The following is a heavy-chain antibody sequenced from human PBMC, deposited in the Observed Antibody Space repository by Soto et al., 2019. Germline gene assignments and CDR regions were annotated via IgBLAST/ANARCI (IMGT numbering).Heavy chain of an antibody. Sequence: ASVKVSCKASGYTFTSYGISWVRQAPGQGLEWMGWISAYNGNTNYAQKLQGRVTMTTDTSTSTAYMELRSLRSEDTAVYYCARGGSRITMVRGVNDAFDIWGQGTMVTVSS. CDR1: GYTFTSYG. CDR3: ARGGSRITMVRGVNDAFDI. CDR2: ISAYNGNT. J-gene: IGHJ3*02. V-gene: IGHV1-18*01. D-gene: IGHD3-10*01.